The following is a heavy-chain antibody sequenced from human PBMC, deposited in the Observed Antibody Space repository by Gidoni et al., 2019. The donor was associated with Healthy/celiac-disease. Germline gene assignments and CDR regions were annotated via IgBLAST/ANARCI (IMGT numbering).Heavy chain of an antibody. CDR1: GGSISSGDYS. CDR3: VSYYDSSAMTGAFDI. V-gene: IGHV4-30-4*01. J-gene: IGHJ3*02. Sequence: QVQLQESGPGLVKPSQTLSLTCTVSGGSISSGDYSWSWIRQPPGKGLEWIGYIYYSGSTYYNPSLKSRVTISVDTSKNQFSLKLSSVTAADTAVYYCVSYYDSSAMTGAFDIWGQGTMVTVSS. CDR2: IYYSGST. D-gene: IGHD3-22*01.